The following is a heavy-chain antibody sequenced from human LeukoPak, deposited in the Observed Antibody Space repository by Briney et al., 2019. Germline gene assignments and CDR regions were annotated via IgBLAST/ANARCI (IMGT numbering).Heavy chain of an antibody. J-gene: IGHJ4*02. CDR1: GFSFTSYW. Sequence: GGCLRLSCAAAGFSFTSYWMHWVRQAPGEGRGWVSRINSDGSITTYADSVRGRFTISRDNAKSTLYLQMNSLRAEDTAVYYCASSTQISKYADYWGQGALVTVSS. CDR2: INSDGSIT. V-gene: IGHV3-74*01. D-gene: IGHD2-2*01. CDR3: ASSTQISKYADY.